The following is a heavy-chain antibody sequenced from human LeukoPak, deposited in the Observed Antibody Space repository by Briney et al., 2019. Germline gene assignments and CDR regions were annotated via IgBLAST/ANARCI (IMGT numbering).Heavy chain of an antibody. Sequence: SETPSLTCAVYGGSFSGYYWSWIRQPPGKGLEWIGEINHSGSTNYNPSLKSRVTISVDTSKNQFSLKLSSVTAADTAVYYCARAGLRSFDYWGQGTLVTVSS. V-gene: IGHV4-34*01. D-gene: IGHD4-17*01. CDR3: ARAGLRSFDY. CDR1: GGSFSGYY. CDR2: INHSGST. J-gene: IGHJ4*02.